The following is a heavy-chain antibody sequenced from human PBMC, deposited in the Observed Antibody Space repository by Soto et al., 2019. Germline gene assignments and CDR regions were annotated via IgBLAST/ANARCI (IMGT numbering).Heavy chain of an antibody. CDR1: DGSCGSSSDY. D-gene: IGHD2-21*02. Sequence: SETLCLTCPVSDGSCGSSSDYWGWIRPPPGKGLEWIGSIYYSGSTYYNPSLRSRVTISIDPAKNQFLLKLISVTEAATASSNCAREGALLFGGNSDSYSAMDVWGQGTTVTVSS. CDR2: IYYSGST. V-gene: IGHV4-39*06. CDR3: AREGALLFGGNSDSYSAMDV. J-gene: IGHJ6*02.